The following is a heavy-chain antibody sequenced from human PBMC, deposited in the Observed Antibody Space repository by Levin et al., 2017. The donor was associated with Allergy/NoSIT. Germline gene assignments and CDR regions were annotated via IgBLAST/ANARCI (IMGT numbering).Heavy chain of an antibody. J-gene: IGHJ4*02. CDR3: ARGPLAAAGHY. Sequence: GGSLRLSCAASGFTFSDYYMSWIRQAPGKGLELVSYISGTSSAIFYADSVKGRFTISRDNAQNSLYLQMNSLRAEDTAVYFCARGPLAAAGHYWGQGTLVAVSS. V-gene: IGHV3-11*01. CDR1: GFTFSDYY. CDR2: ISGTSSAI. D-gene: IGHD6-13*01.